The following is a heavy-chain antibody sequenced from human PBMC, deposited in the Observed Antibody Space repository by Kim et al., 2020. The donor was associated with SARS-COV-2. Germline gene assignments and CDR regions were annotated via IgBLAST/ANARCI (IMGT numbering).Heavy chain of an antibody. CDR3: ARQPLKYGSGSYRIGWFDP. CDR1: GGTFSSYA. D-gene: IGHD3-10*01. V-gene: IGHV1-69*13. J-gene: IGHJ5*02. Sequence: SVKVSCKASGGTFSSYAISWVRQAPGQGLEWMGGIIPIFGTANYAQKFQGRVTITADESTSTAYMELSSLRSEDTAVYYCARQPLKYGSGSYRIGWFDPWGQGTLVTVSS. CDR2: IIPIFGTA.